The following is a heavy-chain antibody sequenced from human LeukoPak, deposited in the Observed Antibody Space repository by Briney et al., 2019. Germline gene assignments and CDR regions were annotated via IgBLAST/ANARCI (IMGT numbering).Heavy chain of an antibody. V-gene: IGHV3-33*01. CDR3: ARAVGPFDY. D-gene: IGHD1-26*01. CDR2: IWYYGSNK. Sequence: GGSLRLSCVASGFPFSSYGMHWVRQAPGRGLEWVAVIWYYGSNKYYADSMKGGFTISRDNSKNTLYLQMNSLRAEDTGVYYCARAVGPFDYWGQGTLVTVSA. CDR1: GFPFSSYG. J-gene: IGHJ4*02.